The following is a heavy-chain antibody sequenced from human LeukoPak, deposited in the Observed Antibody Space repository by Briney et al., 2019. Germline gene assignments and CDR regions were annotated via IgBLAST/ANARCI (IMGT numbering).Heavy chain of an antibody. CDR1: GFTFSSYS. J-gene: IGHJ6*03. V-gene: IGHV3-21*01. D-gene: IGHD3-3*01. CDR3: ARDPRMYDFWSGYYSYYYYYYMDV. CDR2: ISSSSSYI. Sequence: GGSLRLSCAASGFTFSSYSMNWVRQAPGKGLEWVSSISSSSSYIYYADSVKGRFTISRDNAKNSLYLQMNSLSAEDTAVYYCARDPRMYDFWSGYYSYYYYYYMDVWGKGTTVTVSS.